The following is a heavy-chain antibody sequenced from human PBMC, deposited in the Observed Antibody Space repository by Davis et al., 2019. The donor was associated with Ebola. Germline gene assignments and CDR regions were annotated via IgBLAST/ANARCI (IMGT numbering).Heavy chain of an antibody. CDR2: IIPILGIA. CDR1: GYTFTSYG. Sequence: AALVKVSCKASGYTFTSYGISWVRQAPGQGLEWMGRIIPILGIANYAQKFQGRVTITADKSTSTAYMELSSLRSEDTAVYYCATPGITMIGGAFDIWGQGTMVTVSS. V-gene: IGHV1-69*04. J-gene: IGHJ3*02. D-gene: IGHD3-22*01. CDR3: ATPGITMIGGAFDI.